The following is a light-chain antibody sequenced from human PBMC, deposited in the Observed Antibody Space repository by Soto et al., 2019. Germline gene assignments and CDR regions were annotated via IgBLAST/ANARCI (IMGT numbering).Light chain of an antibody. V-gene: IGKV3-20*01. CDR1: QSVAYTY. Sequence: EIGFTQSPGTLSLXPGETTTLFRRASQSVAYTYLAWYQQKPGQAPRLLIHGAFSRATGIPDRFSGSGSGTDFTLTISRLESEDFAVYYCQQYGTSPLTFGGGTKVDIK. CDR3: QQYGTSPLT. J-gene: IGKJ4*01. CDR2: GAF.